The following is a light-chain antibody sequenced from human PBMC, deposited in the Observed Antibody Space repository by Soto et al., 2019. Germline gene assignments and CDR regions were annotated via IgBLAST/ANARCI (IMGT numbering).Light chain of an antibody. V-gene: IGLV1-40*01. CDR3: AAWDASLSACV. Sequence: QSALTQPPSVSGAPGQRVTISCTGSSSNIGAGYDVHWYQQLPGTAPKLLIYGNSNRPSGVPDRFSGSRSGTSASLAIVGLRSEDEAVYYCAAWDASLSACVFGNGTKLTVL. J-gene: IGLJ1*01. CDR2: GNS. CDR1: SSNIGAGYD.